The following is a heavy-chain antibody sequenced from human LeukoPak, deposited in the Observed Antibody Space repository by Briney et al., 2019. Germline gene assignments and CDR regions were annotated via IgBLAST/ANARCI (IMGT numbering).Heavy chain of an antibody. Sequence: SETPSLTCTVSGGSISDFYWSWIRQPAGKGLEWIGRIYSGGSTNYNPSLKSRVTMSVDTSKKQFSLNLGSVTAADTAVYFCAKYGNSGWVIDYWGQGTLVTVSS. CDR3: AKYGNSGWVIDY. CDR1: GGSISDFY. CDR2: IYSGGST. D-gene: IGHD6-19*01. V-gene: IGHV4-4*07. J-gene: IGHJ4*02.